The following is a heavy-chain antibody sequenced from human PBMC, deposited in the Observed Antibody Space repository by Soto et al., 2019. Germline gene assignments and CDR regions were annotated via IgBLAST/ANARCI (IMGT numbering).Heavy chain of an antibody. Sequence: GGSLRLSCAASGFTFSNAWMNWVRQAPGKGLEWVGRIKSKTDGGTTDYAAPVKGRFTISRDDSKNTLYLQMNSLKTEDTAVYYCTTSLGATEWPFDIWGQGTMVTVSS. V-gene: IGHV3-15*07. CDR3: TTSLGATEWPFDI. D-gene: IGHD1-26*01. CDR1: GFTFSNAW. J-gene: IGHJ3*02. CDR2: IKSKTDGGTT.